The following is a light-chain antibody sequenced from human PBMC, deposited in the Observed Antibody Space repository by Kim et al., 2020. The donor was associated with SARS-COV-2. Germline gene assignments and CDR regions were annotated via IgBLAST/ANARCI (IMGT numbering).Light chain of an antibody. J-gene: IGKJ4*01. V-gene: IGKV1-33*01. CDR2: DAV. Sequence: DIHMTQSPSSLSASFGDRVTITCQASQDISNHLVWYQRKPGKAPRLLIFDAVNLETGVPSRFSASGSGTDYTFTISSLQPEDIATYYCQQYEDVPLTFGGGTKVDIK. CDR3: QQYEDVPLT. CDR1: QDISNH.